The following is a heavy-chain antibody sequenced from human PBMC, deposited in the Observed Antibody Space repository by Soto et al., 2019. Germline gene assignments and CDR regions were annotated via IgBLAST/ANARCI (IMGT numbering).Heavy chain of an antibody. CDR1: GFTFRNYA. CDR2: IWNDGSNE. CDR3: ARPVNYNWAYCSGGDD. Sequence: QVQLVESGGGVVQPGKSLRLSCAASGFTFRNYAMHWVRQAPGTGLEWVALIWNDGSNEYYTDSVKGRFTISRDNSKNTLYRQMNSPAAEGPAVCYCARPVNYNWAYCSGGDDWGQGSTVIVSS. J-gene: IGHJ6*02. V-gene: IGHV3-33*08. D-gene: IGHD1-1*01.